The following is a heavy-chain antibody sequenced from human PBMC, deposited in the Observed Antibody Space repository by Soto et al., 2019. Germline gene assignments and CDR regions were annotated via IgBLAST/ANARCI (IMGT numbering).Heavy chain of an antibody. Sequence: VKVSCKASGFTFTSSAVQWVRQARGQRLEWIGWIVVGSGNTNYAQKFQERVTITRDMSTSTAYMELSSLRSEDTAVYYCAAKYSGSSPLANWGQGTLVTVSS. CDR3: AAKYSGSSPLAN. CDR2: IVVGSGNT. V-gene: IGHV1-58*01. J-gene: IGHJ4*02. D-gene: IGHD1-26*01. CDR1: GFTFTSSA.